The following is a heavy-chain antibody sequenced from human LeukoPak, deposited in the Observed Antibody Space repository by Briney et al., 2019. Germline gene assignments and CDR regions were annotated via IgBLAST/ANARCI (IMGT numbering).Heavy chain of an antibody. CDR1: GFTFSSYG. Sequence: GGSLRLSCAASGFTFSSYGRSWVRQAPGKGLEWVSAITGSGDTTFYADAVKGRFTISRDNSRNTLYLHMNSLRADDTAVYYCAKVLSEGYSYGTWGQGTLVTVSS. D-gene: IGHD5-18*01. J-gene: IGHJ5*02. CDR2: ITGSGDTT. CDR3: AKVLSEGYSYGT. V-gene: IGHV3-23*01.